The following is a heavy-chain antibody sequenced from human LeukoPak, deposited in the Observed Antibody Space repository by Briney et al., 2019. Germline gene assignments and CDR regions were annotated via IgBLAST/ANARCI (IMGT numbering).Heavy chain of an antibody. CDR1: GFTFSSYW. V-gene: IGHV3-74*01. D-gene: IGHD6-13*01. CDR2: INSDGSST. CDR3: ARASGIAAAGTVYYYYYYMDV. J-gene: IGHJ6*03. Sequence: PGGSLRLSCVASGFTFSSYWMHWVRQAPGKGLVWVSRINSDGSSTSYADSVKGRFTISRDNAKNTLYLQMNSLRAEDTAVYYCARASGIAAAGTVYYYYYYMDVWGKGTTVTVSS.